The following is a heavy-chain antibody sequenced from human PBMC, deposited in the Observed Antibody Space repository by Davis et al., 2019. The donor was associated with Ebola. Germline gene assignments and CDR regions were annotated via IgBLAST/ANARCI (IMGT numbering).Heavy chain of an antibody. J-gene: IGHJ3*02. Sequence: ASVKVSCKASGYTFTSYGISWVRQAPGQGLEWMGWISAYNGNTNYAQKFQGRVTMTRDTSISTAYMELGRLRSDDTAVYYCAREAVAGLHDPFDIWGQGTMVTVSS. CDR2: ISAYNGNT. D-gene: IGHD6-19*01. CDR3: AREAVAGLHDPFDI. V-gene: IGHV1-18*01. CDR1: GYTFTSYG.